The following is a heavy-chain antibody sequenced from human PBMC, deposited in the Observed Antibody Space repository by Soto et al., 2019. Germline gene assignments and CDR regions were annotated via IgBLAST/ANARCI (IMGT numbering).Heavy chain of an antibody. D-gene: IGHD5-18*01. CDR3: ARDQPGYSYGYGLGY. CDR1: GFTFSSYS. Sequence: EVQLVESGGGLAKPGGSLRLSCAASGFTFSSYSMNWVRQAPGKGLEWVSSISSSSSYIYYADSVKGRFTISRDNAKNSLYLQMNSLRAEDTAGYYCARDQPGYSYGYGLGYWGQGTLVTVSS. CDR2: ISSSSSYI. V-gene: IGHV3-21*01. J-gene: IGHJ4*02.